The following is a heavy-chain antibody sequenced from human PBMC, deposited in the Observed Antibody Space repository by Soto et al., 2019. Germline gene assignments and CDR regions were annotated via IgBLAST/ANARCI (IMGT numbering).Heavy chain of an antibody. D-gene: IGHD2-2*01. J-gene: IGHJ5*02. CDR1: GYTFTIYA. CDR3: ARDYCSSTSCYQIPRWFDP. V-gene: IGHV1-3*01. CDR2: INAGNGNT. Sequence: GASVKVSCKASGYTFTIYAMHWVRQAPGQRLEWMGWINAGNGNTKYAQKLQGRVTMTTDTSTSTAYMELRSLRSDDTAVYYCARDYCSSTSCYQIPRWFDPGAREPWSPSPQ.